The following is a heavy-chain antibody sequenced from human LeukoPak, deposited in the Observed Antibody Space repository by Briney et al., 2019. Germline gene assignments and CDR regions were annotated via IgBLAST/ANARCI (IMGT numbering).Heavy chain of an antibody. CDR3: ARAEYSSGWYGYYFDY. D-gene: IGHD6-19*01. J-gene: IGHJ4*02. CDR2: ISYDGSNK. V-gene: IGHV3-30*04. Sequence: GGSLRLSCAASGFTFSSYAMHWVRQAPGKGLEWVAVISYDGSNKYYADSVKGRFTISRDNSKNRLYLQMNSLRAEDTAVYYCARAEYSSGWYGYYFDYWGQGTLVTVSS. CDR1: GFTFSSYA.